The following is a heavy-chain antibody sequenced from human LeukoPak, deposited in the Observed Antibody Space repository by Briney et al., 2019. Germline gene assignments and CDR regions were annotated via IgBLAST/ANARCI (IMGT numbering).Heavy chain of an antibody. D-gene: IGHD1-26*01. CDR2: ITGSGYST. V-gene: IGHV3-23*01. CDR1: GFIFSTYA. Sequence: GGALRLSCAASGFIFSTYAMSWVRQAPGKGLEWVSAITGSGYSTYYADSVKGRFTISRDNSKNTLSLQMNSLRAEDTAVYYCAKENPVGGTNYFDYWGQGTLVTVSS. CDR3: AKENPVGGTNYFDY. J-gene: IGHJ4*02.